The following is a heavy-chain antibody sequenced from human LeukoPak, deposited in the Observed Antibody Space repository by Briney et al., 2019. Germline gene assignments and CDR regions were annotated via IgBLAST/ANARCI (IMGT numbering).Heavy chain of an antibody. Sequence: GGSLRLSCAASGFTFNTYWIHWVRQVPGKGLVWVSRINGDGSSTAYADSVKGRFTISRGNAKNTLYLQMNSLKAEDTAVYYCAREKGSSNYDSWGQGTLVTVSS. D-gene: IGHD4-11*01. CDR3: AREKGSSNYDS. CDR1: GFTFNTYW. J-gene: IGHJ5*01. CDR2: INGDGSST. V-gene: IGHV3-74*03.